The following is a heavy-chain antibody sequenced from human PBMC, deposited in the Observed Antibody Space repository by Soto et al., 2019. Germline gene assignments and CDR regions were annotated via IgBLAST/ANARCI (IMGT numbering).Heavy chain of an antibody. CDR1: GFTFSSYW. CDR3: ASRGADCSGGSCKYYYYMDV. V-gene: IGHV3-7*01. D-gene: IGHD2-15*01. CDR2: IKQDGSEK. Sequence: GGSLRLSCAASGFTFSSYWMSWVRQAPGKGLEWVANIKQDGSEKYYVDSVKGRFTISRDNAKNSRYLQMNSLRAEDTAVYYCASRGADCSGGSCKYYYYMDVWGKGTTVTVSS. J-gene: IGHJ6*03.